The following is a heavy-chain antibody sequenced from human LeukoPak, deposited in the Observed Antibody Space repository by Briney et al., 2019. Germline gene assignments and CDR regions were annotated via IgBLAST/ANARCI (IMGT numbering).Heavy chain of an antibody. J-gene: IGHJ4*02. V-gene: IGHV4-34*01. CDR2: INHSGST. D-gene: IGHD3-9*01. CDR1: GGSFSGYY. Sequence: SETLSLTCAVYGGSFSGYYWSWIRQPPGKGLEWIGEINHSGSTNYNPSLKSRVIISVDTSKNQFSLKLSSVTAADTAVYYCANRPDILTGYFDYWGQGTLVTVSS. CDR3: ANRPDILTGYFDY.